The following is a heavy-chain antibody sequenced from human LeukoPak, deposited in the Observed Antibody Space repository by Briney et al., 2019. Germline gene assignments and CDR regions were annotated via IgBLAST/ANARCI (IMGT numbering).Heavy chain of an antibody. J-gene: IGHJ6*04. CDR3: GEMGFSMIGGV. CDR1: GFTFSSYE. Sequence: GGSLRLSCAASGFTFSSYEMNWVRQAPGKGLEWVSYISSSGSTIYYADSVKGRFTISRDNAKNSLYLQMNSLRAEDTVVHYWGEMGFSMIGGVWGKGTTVTISS. D-gene: IGHD3-10*02. V-gene: IGHV3-48*03. CDR2: ISSSGSTI.